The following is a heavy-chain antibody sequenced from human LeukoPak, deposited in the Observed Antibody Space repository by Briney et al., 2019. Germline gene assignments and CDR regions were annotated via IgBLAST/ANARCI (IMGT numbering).Heavy chain of an antibody. Sequence: GASVKVSCKASGYTFTSYGISWVRQAPGQGLEWMGWISVYNGNTNYGQKFQGRVTMTTDTSTTTAYMELRNLRSDDTAVYYCTRDSNSWFDNWGQGTLVTVSS. CDR1: GYTFTSYG. CDR3: TRDSNSWFDN. J-gene: IGHJ4*02. D-gene: IGHD2-2*01. V-gene: IGHV1-18*01. CDR2: ISVYNGNT.